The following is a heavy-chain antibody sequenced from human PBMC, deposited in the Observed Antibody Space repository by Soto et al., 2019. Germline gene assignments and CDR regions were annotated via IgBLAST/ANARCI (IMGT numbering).Heavy chain of an antibody. CDR1: GFTFNTYG. D-gene: IGHD2-2*01. J-gene: IGHJ6*02. CDR3: ARAGSSAENRGGGMDV. CDR2: ISYDGTTK. Sequence: QVQLVESGGGVVQPEGSLRVSCAASGFTFNTYGLHWVRQAPGKGLEWVAVISYDGTTKYYADSVNGRFTISRDNSNKMMSLQMNNLGGDDTAVYYCARAGSSAENRGGGMDVWGQGTTVTVSS. V-gene: IGHV3-30*03.